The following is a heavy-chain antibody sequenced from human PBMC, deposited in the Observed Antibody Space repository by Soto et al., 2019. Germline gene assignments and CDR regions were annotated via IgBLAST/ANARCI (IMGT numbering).Heavy chain of an antibody. D-gene: IGHD6-13*01. CDR1: GFTFSSYG. CDR2: IWYDGSNK. Sequence: GGSLRLSCAASGFTFSSYGMHWVRQAPGKGLEWVAVIWYDGSNKYYADSVKGRFTISRDNSKNTLYLQMNSLRAEDTAVYYCASGLLAAAGMGARGAFDIWGQGTMVTVSS. CDR3: ASGLLAAAGMGARGAFDI. V-gene: IGHV3-33*01. J-gene: IGHJ3*02.